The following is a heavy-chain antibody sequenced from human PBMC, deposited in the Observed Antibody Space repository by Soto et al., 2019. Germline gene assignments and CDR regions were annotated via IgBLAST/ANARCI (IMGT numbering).Heavy chain of an antibody. Sequence: DVHLVESGGGLVQPGGSLRLSCAASGFTFSTYDMHWVRQAPGKGLEWVSFISSSSSTVNYADSVKGRFIISRDNAQNSLFLQMNRLRDDDTAVYYCVKGGWGDFWGQGTLVTVSS. CDR3: VKGGWGDF. V-gene: IGHV3-48*02. CDR1: GFTFSTYD. J-gene: IGHJ4*02. D-gene: IGHD6-19*01. CDR2: ISSSSSTV.